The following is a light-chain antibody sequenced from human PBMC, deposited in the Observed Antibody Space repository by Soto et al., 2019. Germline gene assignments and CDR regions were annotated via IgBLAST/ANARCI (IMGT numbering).Light chain of an antibody. CDR2: TAS. V-gene: IGKV1-39*01. J-gene: IGKJ4*01. Sequence: DIQMTQSPSSLSASVGDRVPITCRSSQSISSYLNWYQQKPGKAPKLLIFTASTLQSGVPSRFSGSGSGTDFTLTISRLEPEDFAVYYCQQYGTSPLTFGGGTKVDIK. CDR1: QSISSY. CDR3: QQYGTSPLT.